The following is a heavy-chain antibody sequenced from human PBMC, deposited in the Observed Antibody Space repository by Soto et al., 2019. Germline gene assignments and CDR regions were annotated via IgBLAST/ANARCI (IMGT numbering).Heavy chain of an antibody. CDR2: IYYSGST. CDR3: ARYYYGSGSNL. V-gene: IGHV4-31*03. Sequence: SETRSLTCNASGGSISSSPYAWSWIRQHPGKGLEWIGYIYYSGSTYYNPSLKSRVTISVDTSKNQFSLKLSSVTAADTAVYYCARYYYGSGSNLWGQGTLVTVSS. J-gene: IGHJ4*02. D-gene: IGHD3-10*01. CDR1: GGSISSSPYA.